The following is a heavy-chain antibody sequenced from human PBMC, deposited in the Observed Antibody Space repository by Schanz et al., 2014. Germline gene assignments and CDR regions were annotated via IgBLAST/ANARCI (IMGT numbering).Heavy chain of an antibody. CDR3: ARGGFGEVSYFDY. CDR2: IGVDGTTT. D-gene: IGHD3-10*01. J-gene: IGHJ4*02. Sequence: VQLVESGGDLVQPGGSLRLSCSASGFTFSTFAMHWVRQAPGKGLEWVSVIGVDGTTTYYADSVKGRFTISRDNSKNTLYLQMNSLRPEDTAVYYCARGGFGEVSYFDYWGQGTLVTVSS. CDR1: GFTFSTFA. V-gene: IGHV3-64*04.